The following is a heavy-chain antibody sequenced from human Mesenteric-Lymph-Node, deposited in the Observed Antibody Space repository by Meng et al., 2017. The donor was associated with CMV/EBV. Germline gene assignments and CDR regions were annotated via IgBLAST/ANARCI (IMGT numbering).Heavy chain of an antibody. CDR1: GFTFSSYA. V-gene: IGHV3-23*03. D-gene: IGHD6-6*01. CDR3: AKDRGQYSSSPYYYGMDV. CDR2: IYSGGSNT. Sequence: GGSLRLSCAASGFTFSSYAMSWVRQAPGKGLEWVSLIYSGGSNTYYADSVKGRFTISRDNSRNTLYLQMNSLRAEDTAVYYCAKDRGQYSSSPYYYGMDVWGQGTTVTVSS. J-gene: IGHJ6*02.